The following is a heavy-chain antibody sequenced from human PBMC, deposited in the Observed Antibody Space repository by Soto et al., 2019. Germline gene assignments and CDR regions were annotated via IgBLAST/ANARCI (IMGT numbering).Heavy chain of an antibody. CDR2: INHSGST. CDR3: ARSSGYSSSGDFDY. J-gene: IGHJ4*02. CDR1: GGSFSGYY. D-gene: IGHD6-13*01. V-gene: IGHV4-34*01. Sequence: SETLSLTCDVYGGSFSGYYWSWIRQPPGKGLEWIGEINHSGSTNYNPSLKSRVTISVDTSKNQFSLKLSSVTAADTAVYYCARSSGYSSSGDFDYWGQGTLVT.